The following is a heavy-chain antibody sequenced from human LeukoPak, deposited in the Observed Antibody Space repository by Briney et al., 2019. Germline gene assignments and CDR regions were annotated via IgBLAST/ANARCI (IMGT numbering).Heavy chain of an antibody. J-gene: IGHJ6*03. Sequence: SVKVSCKASGGAFSSYAISWVRQAPGQGLEWMGGIIPIFGTANYAQKFQGRVTITTDESTSTAYMELSSLRSEDTAVYYCARALVVPGFYYYYMDVWGKGTTVTVSS. CDR3: ARALVVPGFYYYYMDV. D-gene: IGHD3-22*01. CDR1: GGAFSSYA. V-gene: IGHV1-69*05. CDR2: IIPIFGTA.